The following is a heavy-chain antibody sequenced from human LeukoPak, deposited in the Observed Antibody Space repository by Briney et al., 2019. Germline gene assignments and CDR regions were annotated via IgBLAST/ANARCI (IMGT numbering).Heavy chain of an antibody. J-gene: IGHJ4*02. CDR2: IYYGDSDT. CDR3: ARFRPMGPSSY. V-gene: IGHV5-51*01. CDR1: GYSFTSYW. D-gene: IGHD6-13*01. Sequence: GESLKISCKGSGYSFTSYWIGWVRQLPGKGLEWMGIIYYGDSDTNYSPSFQGHVTISADKSISTAYLQGSSLKPSDTAMYYCARFRPMGPSSYWGQGTLVTVSS.